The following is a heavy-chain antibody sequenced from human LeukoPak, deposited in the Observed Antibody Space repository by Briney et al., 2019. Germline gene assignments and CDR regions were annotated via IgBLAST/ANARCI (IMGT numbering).Heavy chain of an antibody. CDR2: ISYDGSNK. J-gene: IGHJ4*02. Sequence: GGSLRLSCAASGFTFSSYGMHWVRQAPGKGLEWVAVISYDGSNKYYADSVKGRFTISRDNSKSTLYLQMNSLRAEDTAVYYCAFYGSGSYYNGPFDYWGQGTLVTVSS. D-gene: IGHD3-10*01. V-gene: IGHV3-30*03. CDR3: AFYGSGSYYNGPFDY. CDR1: GFTFSSYG.